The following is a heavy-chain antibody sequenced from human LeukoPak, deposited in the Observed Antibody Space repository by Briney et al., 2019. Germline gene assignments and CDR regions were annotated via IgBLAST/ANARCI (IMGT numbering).Heavy chain of an antibody. V-gene: IGHV3-7*01. D-gene: IGHD3-3*02. Sequence: PGGSLRLSCAASGFTFSSYWMSWVRQAPGKGLEWVANIKQDGSEKYYVDSVKGRFTISRDNAKNSLYLQMNSLRAEDTAVYYCARDMAPNRIFGVVITNWYFDLWGRGTLVTVSS. CDR3: ARDMAPNRIFGVVITNWYFDL. CDR1: GFTFSSYW. CDR2: IKQDGSEK. J-gene: IGHJ2*01.